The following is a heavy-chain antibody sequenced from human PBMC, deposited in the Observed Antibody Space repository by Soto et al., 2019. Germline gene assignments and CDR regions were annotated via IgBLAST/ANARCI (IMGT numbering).Heavy chain of an antibody. CDR3: AVSIAARSFDY. D-gene: IGHD6-6*01. CDR2: IYYSGST. V-gene: IGHV4-30-4*01. Sequence: QVQLQESGPGLVKPSQTLSLTCTVSGGSISSGDYYWSWIRQPPGKGLEWIGYIYYSGSTYYNPTLRSQVTISVDTSKNQFSLKLSSVTAAATAVSYWAVSIAARSFDYWGQGTLVSVPS. CDR1: GGSISSGDYY. J-gene: IGHJ4*02.